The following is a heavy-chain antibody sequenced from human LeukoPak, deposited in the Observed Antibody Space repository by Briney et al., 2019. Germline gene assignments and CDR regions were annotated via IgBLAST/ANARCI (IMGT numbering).Heavy chain of an antibody. V-gene: IGHV4-34*01. CDR3: ARGPLGWELLRSYYYGMDV. D-gene: IGHD1-26*01. Sequence: SETLSLTCAVYGGSFSGYYWSWIRQPPGKGLEWIGEINHSGSTNYNPSLKSRVTISVDTSKNQFSLKLSSVTAADTAAYYCARGPLGWELLRSYYYGMDVWGQGTTVTVSS. CDR2: INHSGST. J-gene: IGHJ6*02. CDR1: GGSFSGYY.